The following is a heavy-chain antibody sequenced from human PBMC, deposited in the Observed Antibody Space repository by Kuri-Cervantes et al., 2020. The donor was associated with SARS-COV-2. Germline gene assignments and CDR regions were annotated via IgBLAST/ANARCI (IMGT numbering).Heavy chain of an antibody. CDR1: GGSISSYY. V-gene: IGHV4-59*01. CDR3: ARDSSPYGDYGWFDP. D-gene: IGHD4-17*01. Sequence: ESLKISCTVSGGSISSYYWSWIRQPPGKGLEWIGYIYYSGSTNYNPSLKSRVTISVDTSKNQFSLKLSSVTAADTAVYYCARDSSPYGDYGWFDPWGQGTLVTVSS. CDR2: IYYSGST. J-gene: IGHJ5*02.